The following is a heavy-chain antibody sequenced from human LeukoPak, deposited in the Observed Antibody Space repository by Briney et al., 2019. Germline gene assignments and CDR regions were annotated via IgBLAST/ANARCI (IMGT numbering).Heavy chain of an antibody. D-gene: IGHD6-19*01. CDR3: ARGARGIAVAGPDY. CDR2: ISSSSSTI. CDR1: GFTFSSYS. V-gene: IGHV3-48*01. J-gene: IGHJ4*02. Sequence: GGSLRLSCAASGFTFSSYSMNWVRQAPGKGLEWVSYISSSSSTIYYADSVKGRFTISRDNAKNSLYLQMNSLRAEDAAVYYCARGARGIAVAGPDYWGQGTLVTVS.